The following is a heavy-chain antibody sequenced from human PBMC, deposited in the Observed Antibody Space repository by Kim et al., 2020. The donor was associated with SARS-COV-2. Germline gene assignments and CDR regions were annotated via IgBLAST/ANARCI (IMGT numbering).Heavy chain of an antibody. V-gene: IGHV4-31*03. CDR1: GGSISSGGYY. D-gene: IGHD3-10*01. CDR2: IYYSGST. Sequence: SETLSLTCTVSGGSISSGGYYWNWIRQHPVKGLEWIGYIYYSGSTDYNPSLESRVSISIDTSKKQFSLKLRSVTAADTAVYYCARDGYRGSGSYSHSYYYGLDVWGQGTTVTVSS. J-gene: IGHJ6*02. CDR3: ARDGYRGSGSYSHSYYYGLDV.